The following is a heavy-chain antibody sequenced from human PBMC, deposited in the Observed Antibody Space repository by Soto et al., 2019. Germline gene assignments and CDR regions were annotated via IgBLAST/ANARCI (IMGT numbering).Heavy chain of an antibody. CDR3: TRRPKAGDAGVDPIAY. Sequence: EVRLVESGGGSVKPEGSLRLSCAASGLRLSDGWMNWVRQTPGKGLEWVGRIKSKADGGAVDYSAPVNGRFTISRDDSENMLYLQMNNLKADDTGIYYCTRRPKAGDAGVDPIAYWGQGALVTVSS. D-gene: IGHD3-10*01. V-gene: IGHV3-15*07. CDR2: IKSKADGGAV. J-gene: IGHJ4*02. CDR1: GLRLSDGW.